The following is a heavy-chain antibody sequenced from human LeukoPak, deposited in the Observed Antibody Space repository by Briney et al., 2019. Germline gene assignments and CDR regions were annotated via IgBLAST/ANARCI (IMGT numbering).Heavy chain of an antibody. J-gene: IGHJ4*02. CDR1: GGSISSSSYY. V-gene: IGHV4-39*01. CDR3: ATYQGYSYGPGDY. D-gene: IGHD5-18*01. Sequence: PSETLSLTCTVSGGSISSSSYYWGWIRQPPGKGLEWIGSIYYSGSTYYNPSLRSRVTISVDTSKNQFSLKLSSVTAADTAVYYCATYQGYSYGPGDYWGQGTLVTVSS. CDR2: IYYSGST.